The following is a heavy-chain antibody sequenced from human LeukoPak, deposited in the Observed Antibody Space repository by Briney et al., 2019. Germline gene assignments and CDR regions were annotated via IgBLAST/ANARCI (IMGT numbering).Heavy chain of an antibody. CDR2: ISGSGGST. CDR3: AKDTGYSSSFQFDY. J-gene: IGHJ4*02. Sequence: GGSLRLSCAASGFTFSSYAMSWVRQAPGKGLEWVSAISGSGGSTYYADSVKGRFTISRDNSKNTPYLQMNSLRAEDTAVYYCAKDTGYSSSFQFDYWGQGTLVTVSS. D-gene: IGHD6-6*01. CDR1: GFTFSSYA. V-gene: IGHV3-23*01.